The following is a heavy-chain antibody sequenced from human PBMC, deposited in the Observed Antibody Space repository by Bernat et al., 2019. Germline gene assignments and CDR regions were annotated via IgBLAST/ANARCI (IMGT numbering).Heavy chain of an antibody. J-gene: IGHJ4*02. Sequence: QITLKESGPTLVKPTQTLTLTCTFSGFSLSTSGVGVGWIRQPPGKALEWLALIYWDDDKLYIPSLKSRLTITKDTSKNQVVLTMTNMDPVDTATYYCAHSGPYFEETTGFDYWGQGTLVTVSS. CDR2: IYWDDDK. CDR3: AHSGPYFEETTGFDY. D-gene: IGHD4-17*01. CDR1: GFSLSTSGVG. V-gene: IGHV2-5*02.